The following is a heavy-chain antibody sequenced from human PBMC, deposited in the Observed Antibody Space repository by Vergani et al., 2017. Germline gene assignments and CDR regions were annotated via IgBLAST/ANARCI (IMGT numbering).Heavy chain of an antibody. CDR1: GFTFSSYA. CDR2: ISGSGGNT. Sequence: EVQLLESGGGLVQPGGSLRLSCAASGFTFSSYAMSWVRQVPGKGLEWVSGISGSGGNTYYANSVKGRFTISRDNSKNTLYLQMNSLRAEDTAVYYCARDPEPYYDSSGYTWRAFDIWGQGTMVTVSS. J-gene: IGHJ3*02. CDR3: ARDPEPYYDSSGYTWRAFDI. V-gene: IGHV3-23*01. D-gene: IGHD3-22*01.